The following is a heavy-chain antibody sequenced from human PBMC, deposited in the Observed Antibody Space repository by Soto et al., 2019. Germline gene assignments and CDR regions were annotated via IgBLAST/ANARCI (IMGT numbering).Heavy chain of an antibody. CDR1: GFTFSSYG. CDR2: IWYDGSNK. Sequence: QVQLVESGGGVAEPGRSLRLSCAASGFTFSSYGMHWVRQAPGKGLVWVAGIWYDGSNKYYADSVKGRFTISRDNSKNTLYLQMNSLRAEDTDVYYCARVWVNDDYGWANYYYYYSMDVCGRGATVTVAS. CDR3: ARVWVNDDYGWANYYYYYSMDV. J-gene: IGHJ6*02. V-gene: IGHV3-33*01. D-gene: IGHD4-17*01.